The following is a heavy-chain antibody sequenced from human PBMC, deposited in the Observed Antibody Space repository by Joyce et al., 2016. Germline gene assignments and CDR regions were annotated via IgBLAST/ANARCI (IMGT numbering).Heavy chain of an antibody. CDR1: GSTFSSSR. CDR2: ISGTSYYI. CDR3: ARGGISYYYAMDV. V-gene: IGHV3-21*01. D-gene: IGHD3-16*01. J-gene: IGHJ6*02. Sequence: PLVESGGGVVKPGGSLRLSCEASGSTFSSSRMSWFRQAPGKVLEWVEAISGTSYYIFHAETVRGRFTVSRDNAKKTLYLQMNSLRAEDSAVFYCARGGISYYYAMDVWGQGTTVTVSS.